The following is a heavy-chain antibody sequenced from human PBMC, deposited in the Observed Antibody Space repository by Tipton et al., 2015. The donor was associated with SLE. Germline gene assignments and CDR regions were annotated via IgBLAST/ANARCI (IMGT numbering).Heavy chain of an antibody. D-gene: IGHD3-10*01. Sequence: TLSLTCAVYGESFSGYYWSWIRQPPGKGLEWIGDVNHSGSTNYNPSLKNRVTISVDTSRNQFSLKMTAVTAADTAVYYCARGEGYYGSGSYQGWFDPWGQGTLVTVSS. CDR3: ARGEGYYGSGSYQGWFDP. J-gene: IGHJ5*02. CDR2: VNHSGST. CDR1: GESFSGYY. V-gene: IGHV4-34*01.